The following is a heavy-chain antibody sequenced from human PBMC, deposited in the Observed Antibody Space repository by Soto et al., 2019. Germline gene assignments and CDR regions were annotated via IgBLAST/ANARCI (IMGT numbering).Heavy chain of an antibody. CDR2: IYYSEST. V-gene: IGHV4-59*08. CDR1: GGSISSYY. CDR3: ARRYGVAFDI. J-gene: IGHJ3*02. Sequence: QVQLQESGPGLVKPSETLSLTCTVSGGSISSYYWSWIRQPPGKGLEWIGYIYYSESTNYNPSLKSRVTISVDTSKNQFSLKLSSVTAADTAVYYCARRYGVAFDIWGQGTMVTVSS. D-gene: IGHD3-10*01.